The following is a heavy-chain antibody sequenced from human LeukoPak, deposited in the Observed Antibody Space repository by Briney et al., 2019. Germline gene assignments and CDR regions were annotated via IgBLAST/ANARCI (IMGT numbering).Heavy chain of an antibody. J-gene: IGHJ4*02. CDR1: GFTFSDYY. CDR3: AKVLAAAGDY. CDR2: ISSSGSTI. Sequence: GGSLRLSGAAPGFTFSDYYMSWIRQAPGKGREWVSYISSSGSTIYYADSVKGRFTISRDNAKNSLYLQMNRLRAEDTAVYYCAKVLAAAGDYWGQGTLVTVSS. D-gene: IGHD6-13*01. V-gene: IGHV3-11*04.